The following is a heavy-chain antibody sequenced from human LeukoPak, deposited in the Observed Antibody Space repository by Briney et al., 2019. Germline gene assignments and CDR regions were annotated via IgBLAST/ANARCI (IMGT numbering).Heavy chain of an antibody. Sequence: PSGTLSLTCAVSGASINDWWSWVRQPPGKGLEWIGEIYHTEYNNYSPSLKSRVTISIDKSKNDFSLKLNDATAADTAVYYCARRGDYSSGWSYYWGQGTLVTVSS. V-gene: IGHV4-4*02. CDR1: GASINDW. CDR3: ARRGDYSSGWSYY. D-gene: IGHD6-19*01. CDR2: IYHTEYN. J-gene: IGHJ4*02.